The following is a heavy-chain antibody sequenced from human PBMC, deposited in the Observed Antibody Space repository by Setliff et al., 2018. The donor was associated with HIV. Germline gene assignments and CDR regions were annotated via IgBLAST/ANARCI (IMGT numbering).Heavy chain of an antibody. CDR1: GYTFSNYP. CDR3: ARDRFTLISSIFGF. J-gene: IGHJ4*01. CDR2: VNTGKGDT. D-gene: IGHD3-3*01. Sequence: ASVKVSCKTSGYTFSNYPIHWLRQAPGQRPEWMGWVNTGKGDTKYSQRFQDRLTITTDSSASSVYMELSSLSSDDTAIYYCARDRFTLISSIFGFWGHGTLVTVSS. V-gene: IGHV1-3*04.